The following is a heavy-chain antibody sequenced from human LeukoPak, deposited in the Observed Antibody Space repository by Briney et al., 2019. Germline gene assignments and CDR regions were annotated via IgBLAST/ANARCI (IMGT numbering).Heavy chain of an antibody. CDR2: ISYDGSNK. J-gene: IGHJ4*02. D-gene: IGHD5-24*01. CDR1: GFTFSSYG. V-gene: IGHV3-30*03. CDR3: APEGDGYILFDY. Sequence: GGSLRLSCAAPGFTFSSYGMHWVRQAPDKGLEWVAVISYDGSNKYYADSVKGRFTISRDNSKNTLYPQMNSLRVEDTAVYCCAPEGDGYILFDYWGQGTLVTVSS.